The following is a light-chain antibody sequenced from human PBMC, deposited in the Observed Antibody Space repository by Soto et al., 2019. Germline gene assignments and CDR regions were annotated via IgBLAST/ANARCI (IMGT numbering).Light chain of an antibody. CDR1: QTVSRY. V-gene: IGKV3-11*01. CDR3: QQRSNWPLT. J-gene: IGKJ4*01. CDR2: DTS. Sequence: IVLTQSPATLSLSPGERATLSCRASQTVSRYLAWYQQKPGQAPRLLIYDTSNRATGVPARFSGSGSGTDFTLTISSLEPEDFAVYYCQQRSNWPLTFGGGTKVDIK.